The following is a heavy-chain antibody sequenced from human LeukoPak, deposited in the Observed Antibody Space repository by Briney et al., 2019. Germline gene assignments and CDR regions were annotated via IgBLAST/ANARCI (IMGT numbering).Heavy chain of an antibody. CDR1: GGTFTGYY. V-gene: IGHV1-2*02. CDR3: ARGPAGDS. CDR2: INPKSGGT. Sequence: ASVKVSCKASGGTFTGYYMHWVRQAPGQGLEWMGWINPKSGGTNYAQIFQGRVTMARDTSISTAYMELSRLKSDDTAVYYCARGPAGDSWGQGTLVTVSS. J-gene: IGHJ5*01. D-gene: IGHD2-2*01.